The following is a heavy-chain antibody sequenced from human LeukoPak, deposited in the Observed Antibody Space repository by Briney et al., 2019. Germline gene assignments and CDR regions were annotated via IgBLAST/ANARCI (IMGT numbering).Heavy chain of an antibody. D-gene: IGHD1-26*01. CDR1: GYSFTSNW. CDR3: ARQGRGSYRRDFDY. CDR2: IHPRYSHV. J-gene: IGHJ4*02. V-gene: IGHV5-10-1*01. Sequence: VEALKISCNGSGYSFTSNWISWVRQMPGKGLEWMGRIHPRYSHVNYSPSFQGHVTISVDKSISTAYLKWSSLRASDTAMYYCARQGRGSYRRDFDYWGQGTLVTVCS.